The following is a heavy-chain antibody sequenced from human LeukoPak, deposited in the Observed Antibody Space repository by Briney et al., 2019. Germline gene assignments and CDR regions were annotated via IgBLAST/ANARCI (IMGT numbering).Heavy chain of an antibody. J-gene: IGHJ4*02. V-gene: IGHV4-34*01. Sequence: SETLSLTCAVYGGSFSGFHWTWIRQPPGKGLEWIGEINHSGSTNYNPSLKSRVTISVDTSKNQFSLKLSSVTAADTAVYYCARFRDGYNAYYFDYWGQGTLVTVSS. CDR3: ARFRDGYNAYYFDY. D-gene: IGHD5-24*01. CDR2: INHSGST. CDR1: GGSFSGFH.